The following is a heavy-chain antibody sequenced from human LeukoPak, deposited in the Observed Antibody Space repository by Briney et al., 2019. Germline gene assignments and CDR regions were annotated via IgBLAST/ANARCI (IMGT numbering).Heavy chain of an antibody. Sequence: GGSLRLSCAASGFTFSSYAMSWVRQAPGKGLEWVSAISGSGGSTYYADSVKGRSTISRDNSKNTLYLQMNSLRAEDTAVYYCAKDLTPSQDYYYYYYGMDVWGQGTTVTVSS. CDR2: ISGSGGST. CDR1: GFTFSSYA. J-gene: IGHJ6*02. V-gene: IGHV3-23*01. CDR3: AKDLTPSQDYYYYYYGMDV.